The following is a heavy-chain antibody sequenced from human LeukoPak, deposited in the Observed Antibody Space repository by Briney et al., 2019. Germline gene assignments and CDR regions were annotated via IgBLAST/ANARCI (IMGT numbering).Heavy chain of an antibody. J-gene: IGHJ4*02. CDR3: ASELTSDTAMVTGDY. CDR1: GGSISSGSYY. CDR2: MYYSGRT. Sequence: SETLSLTCTVSGGSISSGSYYWGWFRQPPGKGLEWIGNMYYSGRTNYNPSLKSRVTISVDTSKNQFSLKLSSVTAADTAVYYCASELTSDTAMVTGDYWGQGTLVTVSS. D-gene: IGHD5-18*01. V-gene: IGHV4-39*07.